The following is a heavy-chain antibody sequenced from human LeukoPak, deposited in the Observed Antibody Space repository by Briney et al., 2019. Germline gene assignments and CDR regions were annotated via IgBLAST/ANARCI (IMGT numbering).Heavy chain of an antibody. V-gene: IGHV1-46*01. CDR2: INPSGGST. J-gene: IGHJ4*02. CDR3: ARVEWELHTNDY. Sequence: ASVKVSCKASGYTFTSYYMHWVRQAPGQGLEWMGIINPSGGSTSYAQKFQGRVTMTRDMSTSTAYMELRSLRSDDTAVYYCARVEWELHTNDYWGQGTLVTVSS. D-gene: IGHD1-26*01. CDR1: GYTFTSYY.